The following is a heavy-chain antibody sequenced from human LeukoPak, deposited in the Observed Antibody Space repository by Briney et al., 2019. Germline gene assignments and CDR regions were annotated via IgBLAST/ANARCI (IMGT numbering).Heavy chain of an antibody. CDR3: ARRPSIHTPFDY. CDR1: GYSFTSYW. J-gene: IGHJ4*02. V-gene: IGHV5-51*01. Sequence: GESLQISCKGSGYSFTSYWIGWVRQLPGEGLEWMGIIYPGDSDTRYSPSFQGQVTISADKSISTAYLQWSSLKASDTAMYYCARRPSIHTPFDYWGQGTLVTVSS. CDR2: IYPGDSDT.